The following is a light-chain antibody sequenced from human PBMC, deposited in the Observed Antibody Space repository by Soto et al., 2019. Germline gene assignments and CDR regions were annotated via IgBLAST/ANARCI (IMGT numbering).Light chain of an antibody. Sequence: EIVLTQSPGTLSLSPWERATLSCRASQSVSRSYLGWYQQKPGQAPRLLMYGASIRAAGVPARFSGGGSGTEFTLTISSLQSEDFAEYHCQQYNNWPQTFGQGTKVDIK. V-gene: IGKV3-20*01. J-gene: IGKJ1*01. CDR2: GAS. CDR1: QSVSRSY. CDR3: QQYNNWPQT.